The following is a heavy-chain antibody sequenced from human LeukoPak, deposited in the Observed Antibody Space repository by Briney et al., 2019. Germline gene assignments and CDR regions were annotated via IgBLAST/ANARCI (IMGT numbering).Heavy chain of an antibody. J-gene: IGHJ6*03. D-gene: IGHD3-16*01. V-gene: IGHV3-20*04. CDR2: INWNGGST. CDR1: GFTFDDYG. CDR3: ARTGGSYYYYMDV. Sequence: PGGSLRLSCAASGFTFDDYGMSWVRQAPGKGLEWVSGINWNGGSTVYADSVKGRFTISRDNAKNSLYMQMNSLRAEDTALYYCARTGGSYYYYMDVWGKGTTVTVSS.